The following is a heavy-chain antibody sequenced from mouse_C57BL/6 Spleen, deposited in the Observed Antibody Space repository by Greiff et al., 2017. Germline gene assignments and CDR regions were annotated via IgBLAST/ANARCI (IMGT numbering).Heavy chain of an antibody. CDR3: ARYDYGYAMDY. D-gene: IGHD1-1*01. V-gene: IGHV1-66*01. CDR1: GYSFTSYY. Sequence: QVQLQQSGPELVKPGASVKISCKASGYSFTSYYIHWVKQRPGQGLEWIGWIYPGSGNTKYNEKFKGKSTLTADTSSSTAYMQLSSLTSEDSAVYYCARYDYGYAMDYWGQGTSVTVSS. CDR2: IYPGSGNT. J-gene: IGHJ4*01.